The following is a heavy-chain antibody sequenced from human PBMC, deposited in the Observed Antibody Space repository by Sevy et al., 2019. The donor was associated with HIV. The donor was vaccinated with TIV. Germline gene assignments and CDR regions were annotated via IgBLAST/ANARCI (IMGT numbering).Heavy chain of an antibody. Sequence: ASVKVSCKASGYTFTSYDINWVRQATGQGLEWMGWMNPNSGNTGYAQKFQGRVTMTRNTSISTAYMQLSSLRSEDTAVYYCRGGQAVAGTWGENYFDYWRQGTLLTVSS. D-gene: IGHD6-19*01. CDR3: RGGQAVAGTWGENYFDY. CDR2: MNPNSGNT. J-gene: IGHJ4*02. V-gene: IGHV1-8*01. CDR1: GYTFTSYD.